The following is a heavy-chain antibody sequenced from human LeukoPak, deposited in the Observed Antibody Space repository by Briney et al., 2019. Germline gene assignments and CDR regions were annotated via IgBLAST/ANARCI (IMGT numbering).Heavy chain of an antibody. CDR1: GFFFDDYA. CDR3: AKGSQHYDSSGTFDY. CDR2: ISWNSGSI. Sequence: GGSLRLSCAASGFFFDDYAMHWVRQAPGKGLEWVSGISWNSGSIGHADSVKGRFTISRDNAKNSLYLQMNSLRTEDTALYYCAKGSQHYDSSGTFDYWGQGTLVTVSS. J-gene: IGHJ4*02. D-gene: IGHD3-22*01. V-gene: IGHV3-9*01.